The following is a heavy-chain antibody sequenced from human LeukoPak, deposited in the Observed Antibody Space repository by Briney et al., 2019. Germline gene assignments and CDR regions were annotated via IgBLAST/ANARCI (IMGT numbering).Heavy chain of an antibody. D-gene: IGHD3-10*01. J-gene: IGHJ5*02. CDR1: GYTFSSYG. CDR2: ISGYTGNT. Sequence: ASVKVSFKASGYTFSSYGISWVRQAPGQGLEWMGWISGYTGNTNYAQNLQGRVTMTTDTSTSTAYMELRSLRSDDTALYYCARSSWFGGRSEWRWFDPWGQGTLDTVSS. CDR3: ARSSWFGGRSEWRWFDP. V-gene: IGHV1-18*01.